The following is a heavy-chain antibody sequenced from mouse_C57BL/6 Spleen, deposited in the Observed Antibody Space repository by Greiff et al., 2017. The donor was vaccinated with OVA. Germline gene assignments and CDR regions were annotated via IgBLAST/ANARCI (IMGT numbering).Heavy chain of an antibody. CDR2: IYPGNSDT. CDR3: TPMVTTRGRRFAY. D-gene: IGHD2-2*01. V-gene: IGHV1-5*01. CDR1: GYTFTSYW. J-gene: IGHJ3*01. Sequence: EVQLQQSGTVLARPGASVKMSCKTSGYTFTSYWMHWVKQRPGQGLEWIGAIYPGNSDTSYNQKFKGKAKLTAVTSASTAYMELSSLTNEDSAVYYCTPMVTTRGRRFAYWGQGTLVTVSA.